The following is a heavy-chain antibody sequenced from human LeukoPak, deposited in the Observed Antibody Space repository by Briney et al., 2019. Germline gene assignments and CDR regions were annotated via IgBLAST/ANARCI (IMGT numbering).Heavy chain of an antibody. Sequence: GGSLRLSCVASGFTFSSYAMHWVRQAPGKGLEWVAVISYDGSNKYYADSVKGRFTISRDNSKNTLYLQMNSLRAEDTAVYYCARGYYDSSGYYDYWGQGTLVTVSS. V-gene: IGHV3-30-3*01. CDR1: GFTFSSYA. J-gene: IGHJ4*02. D-gene: IGHD3-22*01. CDR3: ARGYYDSSGYYDY. CDR2: ISYDGSNK.